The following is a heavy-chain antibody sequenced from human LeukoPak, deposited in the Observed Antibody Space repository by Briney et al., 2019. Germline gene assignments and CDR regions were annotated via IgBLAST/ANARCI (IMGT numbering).Heavy chain of an antibody. J-gene: IGHJ4*02. CDR1: GGSISSYY. V-gene: IGHV4-4*07. D-gene: IGHD7-27*01. Sequence: SETLSLTCTVSGGSISSYYWSLIRRPAGKGLEWIGRIYTSGSTNYNPSLKSRVTMSVDTSKNQFSLKLSSVTAADTAVYYCAMGLGITLIDYWGQGTLVTVSS. CDR3: AMGLGITLIDY. CDR2: IYTSGST.